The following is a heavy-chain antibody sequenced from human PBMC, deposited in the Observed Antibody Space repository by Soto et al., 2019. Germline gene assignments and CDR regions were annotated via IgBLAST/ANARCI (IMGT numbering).Heavy chain of an antibody. D-gene: IGHD3-16*02. CDR1: GYSFTMYC. CDR2: ISTYLGTT. J-gene: IGHJ4*02. CDR3: ARLIATSADY. V-gene: IGHV1-18*01. Sequence: QVQLVQSEGEVRRPGASVKVSCKASGYSFTMYCITWVRQAPGQGLEWMGWISTYLGTTKYARKFQGRVTMTTDTSTSTAYMDLRTLRSDDTAVYYCARLIATSADYWGQGTLVTVSS.